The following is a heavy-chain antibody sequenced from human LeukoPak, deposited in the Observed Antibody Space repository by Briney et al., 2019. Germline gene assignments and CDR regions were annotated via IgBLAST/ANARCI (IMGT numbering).Heavy chain of an antibody. CDR2: VSGSGDRM. J-gene: IGHJ4*02. D-gene: IGHD6-13*01. Sequence: GGSLRLSCAASGFTFSNHWMHWVRQTPEKGLEWVATVSGSGDRMYHADSVKGRFTISRDNSKNTIYLQMNSLRAEDTALYYCAKAAAAPGSDFWGQGTLVTVSS. V-gene: IGHV3-23*01. CDR1: GFTFSNHW. CDR3: AKAAAAPGSDF.